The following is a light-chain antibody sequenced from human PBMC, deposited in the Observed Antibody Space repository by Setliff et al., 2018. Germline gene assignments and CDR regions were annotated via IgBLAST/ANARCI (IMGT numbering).Light chain of an antibody. J-gene: IGLJ3*02. V-gene: IGLV2-14*01. CDR2: EVS. CDR3: SSYTSSTIWV. CDR1: SSDVGGYKY. Sequence: QSALTQPASVSGSPGQSITISCTGTSSDVGGYKYVSWYQHHPGKAPKLMVYEVSNRPSGVSNRFSGSKSGNTASLTISGLQAEDEADYFCSSYTSSTIWVFGGGTKGTVL.